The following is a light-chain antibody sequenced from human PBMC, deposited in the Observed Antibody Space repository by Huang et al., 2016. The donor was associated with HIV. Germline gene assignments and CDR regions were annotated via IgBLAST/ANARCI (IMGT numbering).Light chain of an antibody. Sequence: EIVMTQSPATLFVSPGERATLSCRASQSISSNLAWYQQKPGQAPRVLIYGASTRASGVPARFSGAGSGTEFTLTISSLQSEDLAVYYCQQYAQWPPGYTFGQGTKL. J-gene: IGKJ2*01. CDR1: QSISSN. V-gene: IGKV3-15*01. CDR2: GAS. CDR3: QQYAQWPPGYT.